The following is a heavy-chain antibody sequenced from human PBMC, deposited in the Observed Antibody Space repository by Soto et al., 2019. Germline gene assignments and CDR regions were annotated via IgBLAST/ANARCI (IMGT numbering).Heavy chain of an antibody. D-gene: IGHD3-16*01. J-gene: IGHJ4*02. CDR1: GFTFSDYY. V-gene: IGHV3-72*01. Sequence: EVQLVESGGGLVQPGGSLRLSCAASGFTFSDYYMDWVRQAPGKGLEWVGRSKNKADGYTTEYAASVKGRFTISRDGSXXXXXXXXXXXXXXXXAVYXXXXXXXGNDFGAAWGQGSLVAVSS. CDR3: XXXXXGNDFGAA. CDR2: SKNKADGYTT.